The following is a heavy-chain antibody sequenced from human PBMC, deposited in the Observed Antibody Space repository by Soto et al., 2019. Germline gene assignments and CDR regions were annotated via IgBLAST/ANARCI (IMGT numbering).Heavy chain of an antibody. CDR2: INHSGST. V-gene: IGHV4-34*01. Sequence: QVQLQQWGAGLLKPSETLSLTCAVYGGSFSGYYWSWIRQPPGKGLEWIGEINHSGSTNYNPSLNSRVTISVDTSKNQFSLKLSSVTAADTAVYYCARGRGSGFSRGYYFDYWGQGTLVTVSS. CDR3: ARGRGSGFSRGYYFDY. J-gene: IGHJ4*02. CDR1: GGSFSGYY. D-gene: IGHD6-19*01.